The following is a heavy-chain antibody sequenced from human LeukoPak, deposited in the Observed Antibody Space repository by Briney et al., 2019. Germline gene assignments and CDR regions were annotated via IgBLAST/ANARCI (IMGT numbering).Heavy chain of an antibody. CDR2: ISSGSSYI. V-gene: IGHV3-21*01. CDR1: GFTFSSYS. D-gene: IGHD2/OR15-2a*01. Sequence: GWSLRLSCAASGFTFSSYSMNWVRQAPGKGLEWVSSISSGSSYIYYADSVKGRFTISRDNAKNSLYLQMNSLRAEDTAVYYCARAKPPRWTPFSDYWGQGTLVTVSS. CDR3: ARAKPPRWTPFSDY. J-gene: IGHJ4*02.